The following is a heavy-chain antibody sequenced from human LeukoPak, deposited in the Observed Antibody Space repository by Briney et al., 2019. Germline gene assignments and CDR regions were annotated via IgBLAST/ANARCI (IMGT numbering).Heavy chain of an antibody. CDR3: ARGGNSPYSSSWFFDY. D-gene: IGHD6-13*01. V-gene: IGHV4-34*01. CDR2: INHSGST. CDR1: GFSFSGYY. Sequence: SETLSLACAVYGFSFSGYYWSWIRQPPGKGLEWIGEINHSGSTNYNPSLKSRVTISVDTSKNQFSLKLSSVTAADTAVYYCARGGNSPYSSSWFFDYWGQGTLVTVSS. J-gene: IGHJ4*02.